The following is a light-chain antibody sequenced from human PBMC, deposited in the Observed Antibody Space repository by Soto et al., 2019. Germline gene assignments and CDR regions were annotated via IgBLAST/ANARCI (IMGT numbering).Light chain of an antibody. Sequence: DIVMTQSPLSLPVTPGEPASISCRSNQSLLHSNGYNYLDWYLQKPGQSPQLLIYLGSTRASGVPDRFSGSGSGTDFTLKISRVEAEDVGVYYCKQALQKRLTFGGGTKVEIK. CDR2: LGS. CDR3: KQALQKRLT. CDR1: QSLLHSNGYNY. V-gene: IGKV2-28*01. J-gene: IGKJ4*01.